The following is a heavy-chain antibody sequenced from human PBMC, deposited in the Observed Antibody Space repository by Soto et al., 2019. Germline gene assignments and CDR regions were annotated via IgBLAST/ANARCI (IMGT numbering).Heavy chain of an antibody. D-gene: IGHD3-22*01. CDR2: MNPNSGNT. CDR1: GYTFTSYD. Sequence: ASVKVSCKASGYTFTSYDINWVRQATGQGLEWMGWMNPNSGNTGYAQKFQGRVTMTRNTSISTAYMELSSLRSEDTAVYYCHLSYYDSSGYPFDIWGQGTMVTVSS. CDR3: HLSYYDSSGYPFDI. V-gene: IGHV1-8*01. J-gene: IGHJ3*02.